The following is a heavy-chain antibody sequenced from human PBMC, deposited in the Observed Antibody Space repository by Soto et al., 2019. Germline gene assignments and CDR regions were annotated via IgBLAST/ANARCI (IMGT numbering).Heavy chain of an antibody. Sequence: ASVKVSCTASGYTFTSYAMHWVRQAPGQRLEWMGWINANSGGTNYAQKLQGWVTMTRDTSISTAYMELSRLRSDDTAVYYCARESGGGDFFNYYMDVWGKGTTVTVSS. D-gene: IGHD4-17*01. J-gene: IGHJ6*03. CDR2: INANSGGT. V-gene: IGHV1-2*04. CDR1: GYTFTSYA. CDR3: ARESGGGDFFNYYMDV.